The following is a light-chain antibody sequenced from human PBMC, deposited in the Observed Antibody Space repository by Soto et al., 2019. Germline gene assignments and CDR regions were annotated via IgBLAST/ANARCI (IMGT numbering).Light chain of an antibody. V-gene: IGKV3-20*01. Sequence: EIVLTQSPGTLSLSPGERATLSCRASQSVSSSYLVWYQQKPGQAPRLLIYGESSRATGIPDRFSGSGSGTDFTLTISRLEPEYFAVYYCQQYFSSPWTFGQGTKVEIK. CDR3: QQYFSSPWT. CDR1: QSVSSSY. J-gene: IGKJ1*01. CDR2: GES.